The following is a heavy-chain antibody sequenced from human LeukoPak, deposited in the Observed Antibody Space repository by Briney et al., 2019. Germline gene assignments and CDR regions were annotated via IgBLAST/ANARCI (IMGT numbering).Heavy chain of an antibody. Sequence: ASVKVSCKASGYTFSSYYIHWVRQAPGQGLEWMGWINTYTGNPTYAQGFTGRFVFSLDTSVSTAYLQISSLKAEDTAVYYCARWDYDSSGYALYYFDYWGQGTLVTVSS. D-gene: IGHD3-22*01. CDR3: ARWDYDSSGYALYYFDY. CDR2: INTYTGNP. CDR1: GYTFSSYY. J-gene: IGHJ4*02. V-gene: IGHV7-4-1*02.